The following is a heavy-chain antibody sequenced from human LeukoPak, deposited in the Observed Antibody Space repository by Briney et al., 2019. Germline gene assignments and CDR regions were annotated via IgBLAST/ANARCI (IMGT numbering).Heavy chain of an antibody. V-gene: IGHV3-30*02. CDR1: AFTFSTYG. D-gene: IGHD6-13*01. CDR2: IRYDGTDK. J-gene: IGHJ4*02. Sequence: PGGSLRLSCTASAFTFSTYGMHWVRQAPGKGLEWVGFIRYDGTDKYYADSVKGRFTISRDNSKNTLYLQMNSLRAEDTAVYYCARFIAAPYYFDYWGRGTLVTVSS. CDR3: ARFIAAPYYFDY.